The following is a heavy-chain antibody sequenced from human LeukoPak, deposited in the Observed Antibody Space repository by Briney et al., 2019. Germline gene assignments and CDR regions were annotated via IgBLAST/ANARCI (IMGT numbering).Heavy chain of an antibody. Sequence: GGSLRLSCAASGFTFSSYWMHWVRQAPGKGLVWVSRINSDGSSTSYADSMKGRFTISRDNAKNTLYLQMNSLRAEDTAVYYCARGMRGYSGYDFYYYYGMDVWGQGTTVTVSS. CDR3: ARGMRGYSGYDFYYYYGMDV. V-gene: IGHV3-74*01. CDR2: INSDGSST. CDR1: GFTFSSYW. D-gene: IGHD5-12*01. J-gene: IGHJ6*02.